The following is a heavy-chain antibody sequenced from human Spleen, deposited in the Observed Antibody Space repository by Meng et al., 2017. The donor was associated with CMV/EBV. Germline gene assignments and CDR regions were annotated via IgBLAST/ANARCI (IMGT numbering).Heavy chain of an antibody. Sequence: GESLKISCAASGFTFSDYYMSWIRQAPGKGLEWVSYISSSGSTIYYADSVKGRFTISRDNAQNSLYLQMNSLRAEDTAVYYCARAGDFWGGHVYGMDVWGQGTTVTVSS. CDR2: ISSSGSTI. J-gene: IGHJ6*02. CDR3: ARAGDFWGGHVYGMDV. V-gene: IGHV3-11*01. D-gene: IGHD3-3*01. CDR1: GFTFSDYY.